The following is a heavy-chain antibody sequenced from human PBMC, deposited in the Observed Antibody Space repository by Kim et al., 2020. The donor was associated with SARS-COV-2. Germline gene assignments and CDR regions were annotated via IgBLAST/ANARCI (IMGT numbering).Heavy chain of an antibody. V-gene: IGHV3-30*04. J-gene: IGHJ4*02. CDR3: ARDSDDSGSFFDY. Sequence: GGSLRLSCAASGFIFEGHALHWVRQAPGKGLEWVAVISHHGRKKHYADSVKGRFTISRDNSKNTLYLQMNSLRVEDTAVYFCARDSDDSGSFFDYWGQGT. CDR1: GFIFEGHA. CDR2: ISHHGRKK. D-gene: IGHD3-10*01.